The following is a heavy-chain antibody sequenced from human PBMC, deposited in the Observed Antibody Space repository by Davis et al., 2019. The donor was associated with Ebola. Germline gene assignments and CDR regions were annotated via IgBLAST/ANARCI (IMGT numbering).Heavy chain of an antibody. CDR3: ARDPGAYTYGLDY. CDR2: ITSRSYI. J-gene: IGHJ4*02. CDR1: GFTLSSFS. D-gene: IGHD5-18*01. V-gene: IGHV3-21*01. Sequence: PGGSLRLSCAASGFTLSSFSMNWVRQAPGKGLEWVSSITSRSYIYYADSVKGRFTISRDNAQNSLYLQMNSLRAEDTAVYFCARDPGAYTYGLDYWGQGTLVTVSS.